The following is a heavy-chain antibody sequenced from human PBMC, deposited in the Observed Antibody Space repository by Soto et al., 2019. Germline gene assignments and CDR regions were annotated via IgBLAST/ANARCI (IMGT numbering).Heavy chain of an antibody. V-gene: IGHV5-10-1*01. CDR2: IDPSDSYT. Sequence: GESLKISCKGSGYSFTSYWISWVRQMPGKGLEWVGRIDPSDSYTNYSPSFQGHVTISADKSISTAYLQWSSLKASDTAMYYCARHGDSIAARNNWFDPWGQGTLVTVSS. D-gene: IGHD6-6*01. J-gene: IGHJ5*02. CDR1: GYSFTSYW. CDR3: ARHGDSIAARNNWFDP.